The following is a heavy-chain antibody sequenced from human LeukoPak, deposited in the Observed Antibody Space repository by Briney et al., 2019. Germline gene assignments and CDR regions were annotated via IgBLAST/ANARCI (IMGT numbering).Heavy chain of an antibody. J-gene: IGHJ4*02. CDR3: ARGLSYSSGWPIDY. CDR1: GFTVSSNY. CDR2: IYSGGST. V-gene: IGHV3-53*01. Sequence: GGSLRLSCATSGFTVSSNYMSWVRQAPGKGLEWVSVIYSGGSTYYADSVKGRFTISRDNSKNTLYLQMNSLRAEDTAVYYCARGLSYSSGWPIDYWGQGTLVTVSS. D-gene: IGHD6-19*01.